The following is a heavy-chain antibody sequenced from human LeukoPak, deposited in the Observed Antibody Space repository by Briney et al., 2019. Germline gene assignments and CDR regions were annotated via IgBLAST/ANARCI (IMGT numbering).Heavy chain of an antibody. D-gene: IGHD5-24*01. J-gene: IGHJ4*02. CDR1: GFTFSSYS. CDR2: ISSSSSYI. CDR3: ARNSRDGYTGFDY. V-gene: IGHV3-21*01. Sequence: GGSLRLSCAASGFTFSSYSMNWVRQAPGKGLEWVSFISSSSSYIYYADSVKGRFTISRDNAKNSLYLQMNSLRAEDTAVYYCARNSRDGYTGFDYWGQGTLVTVSS.